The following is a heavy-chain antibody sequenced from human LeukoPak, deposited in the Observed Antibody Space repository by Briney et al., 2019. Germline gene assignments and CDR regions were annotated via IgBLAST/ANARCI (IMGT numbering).Heavy chain of an antibody. CDR2: IYYSGST. CDR1: GGSISSSAYY. D-gene: IGHD2-2*01. Sequence: SETLSLTCTVSGGSISSSAYYWSWIRQPPGKGLEWIGFIYYSGSTSYNPSLKSRVTISVDTSKNQFSLSLTSVTAADTALYYCARDLRGSSCYDYWGQGTLVTVSS. V-gene: IGHV4-61*08. CDR3: ARDLRGSSCYDY. J-gene: IGHJ4*02.